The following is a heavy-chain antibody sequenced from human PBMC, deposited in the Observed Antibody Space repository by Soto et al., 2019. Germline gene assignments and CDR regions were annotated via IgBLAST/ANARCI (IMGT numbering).Heavy chain of an antibody. V-gene: IGHV4-4*07. Sequence: SETLSITCTVSGGSIISDYWSWIRQPAGKGLEWIGRIYISENTHYNPSLRSRVSMSLDTSKNQLSLNLSSVTAADTAVYYCARGVGRSSWTSFDSWGQGTLVTVSS. D-gene: IGHD6-13*01. CDR2: IYISENT. CDR1: GGSIISDY. J-gene: IGHJ4*02. CDR3: ARGVGRSSWTSFDS.